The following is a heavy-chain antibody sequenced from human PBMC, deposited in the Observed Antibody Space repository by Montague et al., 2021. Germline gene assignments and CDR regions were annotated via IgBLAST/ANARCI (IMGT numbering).Heavy chain of an antibody. CDR3: ASSSRGRWLQHYFDD. D-gene: IGHD5-24*01. CDR2: IYYSGSY. Sequence: SETLSLTCTVSGGSISSSNCYWGWIRQPPRKGLDWIGSIYYSGSYYYNPSLKSRVTISVDTSKNQFSLKLSSVTAADTAVYYCASSSRGRWLQHYFDDRGQGTLAPVSS. V-gene: IGHV4-39*01. J-gene: IGHJ4*02. CDR1: GGSISSSNCY.